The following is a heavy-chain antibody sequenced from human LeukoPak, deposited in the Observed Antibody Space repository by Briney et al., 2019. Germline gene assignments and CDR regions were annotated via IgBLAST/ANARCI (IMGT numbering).Heavy chain of an antibody. J-gene: IGHJ4*02. V-gene: IGHV3-21*04. Sequence: GGSLRLSCAASGFTFSGYAMNWVRQAPGKGLEWVSSINGGGNTFYADSVKGRFAISRDNAKNSLYLQMNSLRVEDTAVYYCARDGRPLDYWGQGTLVTVSS. CDR3: ARDGRPLDY. CDR1: GFTFSGYA. CDR2: INGGGNT.